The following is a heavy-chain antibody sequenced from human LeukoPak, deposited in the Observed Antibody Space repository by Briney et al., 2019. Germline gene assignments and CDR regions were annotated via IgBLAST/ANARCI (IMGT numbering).Heavy chain of an antibody. CDR3: ARQYSYGPKDAFDI. J-gene: IGHJ3*02. V-gene: IGHV4-34*01. CDR1: GGSFSGYY. D-gene: IGHD5-18*01. CDR2: INHSGST. Sequence: SETLSLTCAVYGGSFSGYYWSWIRQPPGKGLEWIGEINHSGSTNYNPSLKSRVTISVDTSKNQFSLKLSSVTAADTAVYYCARQYSYGPKDAFDIWGQGTMVTVSS.